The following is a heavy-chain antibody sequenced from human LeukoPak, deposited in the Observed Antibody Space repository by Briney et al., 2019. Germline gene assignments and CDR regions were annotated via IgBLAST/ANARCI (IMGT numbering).Heavy chain of an antibody. Sequence: ASVKVSCKASGGTFSSYAISWVRQAPGQGPEWMGGIIPIFGTANYAQKFQGRVTITADESTSTAYMELSSLRSEDTAVYYCATARADYYYGMDVWGQGTTVTVSS. CDR1: GGTFSSYA. CDR3: ATARADYYYGMDV. J-gene: IGHJ6*02. V-gene: IGHV1-69*13. CDR2: IIPIFGTA.